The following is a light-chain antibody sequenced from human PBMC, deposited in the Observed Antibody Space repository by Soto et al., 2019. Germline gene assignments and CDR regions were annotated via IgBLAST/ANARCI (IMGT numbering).Light chain of an antibody. V-gene: IGLV2-23*01. CDR1: SSDVGSHNL. CDR2: EGT. CDR3: CSYAGSVL. Sequence: QSALTQPASVSGSPGQSITITCTGISSDVGSHNLVSWYQQHPGKAPKLMIYEGTKRPSGISYRFSGSKSGNTASLTISGLQPEDEADYYCCSYAGSVLFGGGTRLTVL. J-gene: IGLJ2*01.